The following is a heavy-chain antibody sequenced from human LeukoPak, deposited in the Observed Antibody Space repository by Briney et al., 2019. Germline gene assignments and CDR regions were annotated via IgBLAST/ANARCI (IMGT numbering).Heavy chain of an antibody. CDR2: IRSKVYGGTT. V-gene: IGHV3-49*03. Sequence: GGSLRLSCTVSGFTFGDYAMSWFRQAPGKGLEWVGFIRSKVYGGTTEYAASVKGRFTISRDDSKSIAYLQMNSLKTEDTAVYYCTRDPDYVSYYYGMDVWGQGTTVTVSS. CDR1: GFTFGDYA. D-gene: IGHD3-16*01. J-gene: IGHJ6*02. CDR3: TRDPDYVSYYYGMDV.